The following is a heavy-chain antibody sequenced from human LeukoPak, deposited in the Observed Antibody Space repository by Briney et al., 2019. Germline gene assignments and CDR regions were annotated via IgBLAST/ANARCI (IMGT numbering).Heavy chain of an antibody. J-gene: IGHJ4*02. CDR1: GYTFTSYG. V-gene: IGHV1-18*01. Sequence: GASLKVSCKASGYTFTSYGISWVRQAPGQALEWMGWIRGDNGNTNYAQKLQGRVTMTTDTSTSTAYMELRSLRSDDTAVYYCERDFHSSGYYHYFRYWGQGTLVTVSS. CDR3: ERDFHSSGYYHYFRY. CDR2: IRGDNGNT. D-gene: IGHD3-22*01.